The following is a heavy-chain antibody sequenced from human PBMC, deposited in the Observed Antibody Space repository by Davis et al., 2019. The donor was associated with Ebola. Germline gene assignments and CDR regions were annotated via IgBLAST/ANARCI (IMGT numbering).Heavy chain of an antibody. Sequence: SQTLSLTCAVYGGSFSGYYWTWIRQPPGKGLEWVGEINHSGSTNYNLSLKSRLTISVDTSKNQFSLKLSSVTAADTAVYYCARGGDWTLDYWGQGTLATVSS. D-gene: IGHD2-21*01. CDR1: GGSFSGYY. V-gene: IGHV4-34*01. J-gene: IGHJ4*02. CDR2: INHSGST. CDR3: ARGGDWTLDY.